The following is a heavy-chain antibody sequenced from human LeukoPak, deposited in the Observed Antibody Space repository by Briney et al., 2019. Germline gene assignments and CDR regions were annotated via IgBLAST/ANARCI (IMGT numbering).Heavy chain of an antibody. D-gene: IGHD6-6*01. J-gene: IGHJ6*03. Sequence: SETLSLTCAVYGGSFSGYSWSWIRQPPGKGLEWIGEINHSGSTNYNPSLKSRVTISVDTSKNQFSLKLSSVTAADTAVYYCARDIAARPHRASYYMDVWGKGTTVTVSS. CDR1: GGSFSGYS. CDR3: ARDIAARPHRASYYMDV. V-gene: IGHV4-34*01. CDR2: INHSGST.